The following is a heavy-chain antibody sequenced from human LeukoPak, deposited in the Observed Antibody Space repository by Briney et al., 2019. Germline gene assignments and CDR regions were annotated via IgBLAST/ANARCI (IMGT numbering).Heavy chain of an antibody. D-gene: IGHD2-15*01. J-gene: IGHJ5*02. V-gene: IGHV4-39*07. CDR2: IYYSGST. CDR3: ARGRHCSGGSCYYWFDP. CDR1: GGSISSSSYY. Sequence: SETLSLTCTVSGGSISSSSYYWGWIRQPPGKGLEWIGSIYYSGSTYYNPSLKSRVTISVDTSKNQFSLKLSSVTAADTAVYYCARGRHCSGGSCYYWFDPWGQGTLVTVSS.